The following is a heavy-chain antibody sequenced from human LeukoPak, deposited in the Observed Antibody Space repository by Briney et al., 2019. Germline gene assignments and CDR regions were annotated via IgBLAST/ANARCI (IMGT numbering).Heavy chain of an antibody. CDR1: GYTFTSAD. CDR2: MNPHSGNT. D-gene: IGHD3-22*01. Sequence: ASVKVSCKASGYTFTSADINWVRQATGQGLEWMGWMNPHSGNTGYAQKFQGRVTITRNTSISTAYMELSSLRSEDTAVYYCTKIYDGSGYGPGNWGQGTLVTVSS. V-gene: IGHV1-8*03. J-gene: IGHJ4*02. CDR3: TKIYDGSGYGPGN.